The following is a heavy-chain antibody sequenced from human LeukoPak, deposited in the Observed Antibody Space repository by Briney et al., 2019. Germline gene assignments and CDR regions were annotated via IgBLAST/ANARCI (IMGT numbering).Heavy chain of an antibody. CDR3: ARELRGYSDQYYYYGLDV. V-gene: IGHV3-30*03. Sequence: PGRSLRLSCAASGFTFSNFGIHWVRQAPGKGLEWVAVISYDGSNQYYADSVKGRITISRDNAKNSLYLQMNSLRAEDTAVYYCARELRGYSDQYYYYGLDVWGQGTTVTVSS. J-gene: IGHJ6*02. CDR2: ISYDGSNQ. D-gene: IGHD5-18*01. CDR1: GFTFSNFG.